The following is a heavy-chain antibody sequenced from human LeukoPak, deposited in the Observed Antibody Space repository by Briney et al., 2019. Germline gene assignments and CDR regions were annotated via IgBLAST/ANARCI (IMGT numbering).Heavy chain of an antibody. J-gene: IGHJ6*02. D-gene: IGHD3-22*01. V-gene: IGHV3-20*01. Sequence: LTGGSLRLSCAASGFTFDDYGMSLVRQAPGKGLEWLSGINWNGGSTGYADSVKGRFTISRDNAKNSLYLQMNSLRAEDTALYHCARIMGGGYPNYGMDVWGQGTTVTVSS. CDR3: ARIMGGGYPNYGMDV. CDR1: GFTFDDYG. CDR2: INWNGGST.